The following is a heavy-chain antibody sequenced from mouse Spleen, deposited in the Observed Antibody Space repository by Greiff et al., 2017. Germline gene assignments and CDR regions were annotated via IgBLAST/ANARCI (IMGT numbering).Heavy chain of an antibody. CDR2: IDPENGDT. Sequence: EVQLQQSGAELVRPGASVKLSCTASGFNIKDDYMHWVKQRPEQGLEWIGWIDPENGDTEYASKFQGKATITADTSSNTAYLQLSSLTSEDTAVYYCTPLLRGGYFDVWGTGTTVTVSS. V-gene: IGHV14-4*01. CDR3: TPLLRGGYFDV. J-gene: IGHJ1*03. D-gene: IGHD1-2*01. CDR1: GFNIKDDY.